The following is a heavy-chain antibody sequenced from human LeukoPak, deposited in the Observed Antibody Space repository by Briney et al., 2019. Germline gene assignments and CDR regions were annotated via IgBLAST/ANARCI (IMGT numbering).Heavy chain of an antibody. CDR3: ARDRPHYYDSSGYYSGHDAFDI. CDR1: GYSISSGYY. D-gene: IGHD3-22*01. V-gene: IGHV4-38-2*02. Sequence: PSETLSLTCTVSGYSISSGYYWGWIRQPPGKGLEWIGSIYHSGSTYYNPSLKSRVTISVDTSKNQFSLKLSSVTAADTAVYYCARDRPHYYDSSGYYSGHDAFDIWGQGTMVTVSS. CDR2: IYHSGST. J-gene: IGHJ3*02.